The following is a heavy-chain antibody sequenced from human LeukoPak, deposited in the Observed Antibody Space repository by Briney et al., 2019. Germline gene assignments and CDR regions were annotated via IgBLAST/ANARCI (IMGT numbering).Heavy chain of an antibody. V-gene: IGHV3-48*03. J-gene: IGHJ4*02. CDR3: ARKYGYGSFDY. CDR1: GFTLSSYE. D-gene: IGHD5-18*01. CDR2: ISSSGSTI. Sequence: GGSLRLSCAASGFTLSSYEMNWVRQAPGKGLEWVSYISSSGSTIYYADSVKGRFTISRDNAKNSLYLQMNSLRAEDTAVYYCARKYGYGSFDYWGQGTLVTVSS.